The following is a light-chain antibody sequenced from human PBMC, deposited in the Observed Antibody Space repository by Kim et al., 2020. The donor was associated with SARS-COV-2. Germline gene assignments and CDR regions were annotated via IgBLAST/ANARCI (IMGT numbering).Light chain of an antibody. V-gene: IGLV7-46*01. CDR3: LLSYSGAWV. J-gene: IGLJ3*02. CDR1: AGPVTSNHY. CDR2: DTS. Sequence: GGTVAPTCGSSAGPVTSNHYPYWFHQRPGQAPRTLISDTSNKHSWTPARFSGSLLGDKAALTLSGAQPEDEAEYYCLLSYSGAWVFGGGTKVTVL.